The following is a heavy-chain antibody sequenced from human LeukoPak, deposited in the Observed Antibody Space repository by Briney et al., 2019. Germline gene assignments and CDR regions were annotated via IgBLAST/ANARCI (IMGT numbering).Heavy chain of an antibody. V-gene: IGHV3-30*04. Sequence: GRSLRLSCAASGFTFSSYAMHWVRQAQGKVLEWVAVITYDGSNKYYADSVKGRFTISRDNSKNTLYLQMNSLRAEDTAVYYCARGDDIVVVPAAMTLFGSLDYWGQGTLVTVSS. J-gene: IGHJ4*02. D-gene: IGHD2-2*01. CDR2: ITYDGSNK. CDR1: GFTFSSYA. CDR3: ARGDDIVVVPAAMTLFGSLDY.